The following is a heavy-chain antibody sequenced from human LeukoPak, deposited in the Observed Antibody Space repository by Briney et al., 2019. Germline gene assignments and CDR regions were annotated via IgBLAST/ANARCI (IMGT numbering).Heavy chain of an antibody. CDR3: ARGGVVGSGSYYFDY. CDR1: GGSISSYY. J-gene: IGHJ4*02. D-gene: IGHD1-26*01. V-gene: IGHV4-59*01. Sequence: SETLSLTCTVSGGSISSYYWSWIRQPPGKGLEWIGYIFYSGSTKYNPSLKSRATISVDTSKNQFSLGLSSVTAADTAVYYCARGGVVGSGSYYFDYWGQGTLVTVSS. CDR2: IFYSGST.